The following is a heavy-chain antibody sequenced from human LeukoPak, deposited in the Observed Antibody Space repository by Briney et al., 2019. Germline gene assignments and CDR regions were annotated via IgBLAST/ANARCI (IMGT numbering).Heavy chain of an antibody. CDR1: GGSISSGSYY. J-gene: IGHJ5*02. CDR3: ARGGYSYAQGFDP. V-gene: IGHV4-61*02. D-gene: IGHD5-18*01. CDR2: IYTSGST. Sequence: SETLSLTCTVSGGSISSGSYYWSWIRQPAEKGLEWIGRIYTSGSTNYNPSLKSRVTISVDTSKNQFSLKLSSVTAADTAVYYCARGGYSYAQGFDPWGQGTLVTVSS.